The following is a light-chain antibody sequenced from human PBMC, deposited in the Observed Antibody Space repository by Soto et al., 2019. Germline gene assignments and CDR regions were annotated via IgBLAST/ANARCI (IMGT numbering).Light chain of an antibody. CDR1: QSISSY. J-gene: IGKJ4*01. CDR3: QQSYSTPRPP. V-gene: IGKV1-39*01. Sequence: DIQMSQSPSSLSASVGDRVTITCRASQSISSYLNWYQQKPGKAPKLLIYAASSLQSGVPSRFSGSGSGTDFTLIISSLQPEDFATYYCQQSYSTPRPPFGGGPKVDIK. CDR2: AAS.